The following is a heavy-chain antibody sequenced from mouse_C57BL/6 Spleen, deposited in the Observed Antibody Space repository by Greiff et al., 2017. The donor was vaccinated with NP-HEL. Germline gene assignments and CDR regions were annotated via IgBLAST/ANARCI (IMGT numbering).Heavy chain of an antibody. J-gene: IGHJ2*01. CDR3: ARSPHYSGSSYNFDY. CDR2: IYPGSGST. V-gene: IGHV1-55*01. CDR1: GYTFTSYW. Sequence: QVQLQQPGAELVKPGASVKMSCKASGYTFTSYWITWVKQRPGQGLEWIGDIYPGSGSTNYNEKFKSKATLTVDTSSSTAYMQLSSLTSEDSAVYYCARSPHYSGSSYNFDYWGQGTTLTVSS. D-gene: IGHD1-1*01.